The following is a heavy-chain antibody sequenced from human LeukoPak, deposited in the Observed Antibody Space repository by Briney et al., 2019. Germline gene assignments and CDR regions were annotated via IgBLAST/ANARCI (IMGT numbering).Heavy chain of an antibody. V-gene: IGHV4-30-4*01. CDR1: GGSISSGDCY. J-gene: IGHJ4*02. CDR2: IYYSGST. D-gene: IGHD3-22*01. Sequence: SETLSLTCTVSGGSISSGDCYWSWIRQPPGKGLEWIGYIYYSGSTYYNPSLKSRVTISVDTSKNQFSLKLSSVTAADTAVYYCARWSGDGYYYDSSGYYRFDYWGQGTLVTVSS. CDR3: ARWSGDGYYYDSSGYYRFDY.